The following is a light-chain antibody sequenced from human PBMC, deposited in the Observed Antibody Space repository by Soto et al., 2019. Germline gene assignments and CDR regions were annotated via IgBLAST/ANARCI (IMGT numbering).Light chain of an antibody. J-gene: IGKJ1*01. CDR1: QSVSSTS. Sequence: EIVLTQSPGTLSFSPGERATLSCRASQSVSSTSLAGYHQKPGQAPRRLIYGASNRATGIPDRFSGSGCGTDFTLTISRLEPEDFAVYYCQQYDNSPPWTFGQGTKVEIK. V-gene: IGKV3-20*01. CDR2: GAS. CDR3: QQYDNSPPWT.